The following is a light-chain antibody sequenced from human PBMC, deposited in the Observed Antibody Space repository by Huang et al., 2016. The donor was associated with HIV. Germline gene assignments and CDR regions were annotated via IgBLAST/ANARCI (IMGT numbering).Light chain of an antibody. CDR3: MQSTHLRT. J-gene: IGKJ2*02. V-gene: IGKV2-29*02. Sequence: IVMTQTPLSLSVTPGQPATISCKSNQSLLHSDGKTYLYWYLQRPGQSPQRLIYDVSSRFSGVPDRFRGSGSGTDFTLKISRVEAGDVGIYYCMQSTHLRTFGQGTKLEIK. CDR1: QSLLHSDGKTY. CDR2: DVS.